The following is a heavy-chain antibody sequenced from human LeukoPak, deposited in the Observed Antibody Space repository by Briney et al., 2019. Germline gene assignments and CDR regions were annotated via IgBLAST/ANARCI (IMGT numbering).Heavy chain of an antibody. D-gene: IGHD3-22*01. J-gene: IGHJ4*02. CDR2: ISYDGSNK. V-gene: IGHV3-30*18. CDR3: ANDDCYDSSGSDY. Sequence: PGGSLRLSCAASGFTFSSYSMHWVRQAPGKGLEWVAVISYDGSNKYYADSVKGRFTISRDNSKNTLYLQMNSLRAEDTAVYYCANDDCYDSSGSDYWGQGTLVTVSS. CDR1: GFTFSSYS.